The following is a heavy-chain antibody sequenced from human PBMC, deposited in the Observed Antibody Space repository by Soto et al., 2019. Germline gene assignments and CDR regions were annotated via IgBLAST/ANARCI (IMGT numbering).Heavy chain of an antibody. CDR3: AKGPLGAVAGTERDVDY. CDR2: ITGSGGTR. Sequence: EVQLLESGGGMAQPGGSLRLSRAPSGFIFSSYAMNWVRQAPGKGLEWVSAITGSGGTRYYADSVKGRCTISRDNSKNTLVLQMNSLRADDTAMYYCAKGPLGAVAGTERDVDYWGQGTLVTVSS. V-gene: IGHV3-23*01. J-gene: IGHJ4*02. D-gene: IGHD6-19*01. CDR1: GFIFSSYA.